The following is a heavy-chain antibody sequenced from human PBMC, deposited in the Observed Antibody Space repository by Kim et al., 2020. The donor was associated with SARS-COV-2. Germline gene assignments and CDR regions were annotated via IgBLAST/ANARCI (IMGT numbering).Heavy chain of an antibody. Sequence: SETLSLTCDVYGGSFSGYFWSWIRQPPGKGLEWIGEINHSGSTNYNPSLKSRVTISLDTSKNQFSLKLNSLTAADTAVYYCARGPGTVASATIYYYNGL. D-gene: IGHD1-1*01. J-gene: IGHJ6*01. CDR3: ARGPGTVASATIYYYNGL. V-gene: IGHV4-34*01. CDR1: GGSFSGYF. CDR2: INHSGST.